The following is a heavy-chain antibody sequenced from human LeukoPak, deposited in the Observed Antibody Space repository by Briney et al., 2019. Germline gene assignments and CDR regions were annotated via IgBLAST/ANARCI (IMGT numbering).Heavy chain of an antibody. D-gene: IGHD3-3*01. CDR3: ARYEGP. V-gene: IGHV3-23*01. CDR2: ISASGGST. CDR1: GFTLSSYA. J-gene: IGHJ5*02. Sequence: GGSLRLSCAASGFTLSSYAMSWVRQAPGKGLEWVSSISASGGSTNYADSVKGRFTISRDNSKNTVYLQMNSLRAEDTAVYYCARYEGPWGQGTLVTVSS.